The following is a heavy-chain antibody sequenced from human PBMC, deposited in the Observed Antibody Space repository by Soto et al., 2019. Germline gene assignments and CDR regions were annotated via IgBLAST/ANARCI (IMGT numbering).Heavy chain of an antibody. J-gene: IGHJ4*02. Sequence: WESLKISCQGSEYSFNTYWIAWVRQMPGKGLEWMVIMYPDDSDTRYSPYFQGQVTISADKSINTAYLQWSSLKASDTAIYYCARRVPSGKAFDCWGQGAPVTVSS. CDR1: EYSFNTYW. CDR2: MYPDDSDT. CDR3: ARRVPSGKAFDC. D-gene: IGHD3-10*01. V-gene: IGHV5-51*01.